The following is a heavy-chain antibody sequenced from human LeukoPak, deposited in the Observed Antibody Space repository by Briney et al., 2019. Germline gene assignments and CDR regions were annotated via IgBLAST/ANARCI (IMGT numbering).Heavy chain of an antibody. V-gene: IGHV4-4*07. D-gene: IGHD6-19*01. CDR1: GGSISSYY. CDR2: IYTSGST. J-gene: IGHJ3*02. Sequence: PSETLSLTCTVSGGSISSYYWSWIRQPAGKGLEWIGRIYTSGSTNYNPSLKSRVTMSVDTSKNQFSLKLSSVTAADTAVYYCARDESSGLPDAFDIWGQGTMVTVSS. CDR3: ARDESSGLPDAFDI.